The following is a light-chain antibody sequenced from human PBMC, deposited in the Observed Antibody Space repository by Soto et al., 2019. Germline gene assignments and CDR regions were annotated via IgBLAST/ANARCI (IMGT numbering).Light chain of an antibody. CDR1: QGISSW. CDR3: QQANSFPLT. CDR2: AAS. Sequence: IPMPQSSSSISASFGDRVPITCSGSQGISSWLAWYQQKPGKAPKLLIYAASSLQSGVPSRFSGSGSGTDFTLTISSLQTEDFATYYCQQANSFPLTFGGGTKVDIK. V-gene: IGKV1-12*01. J-gene: IGKJ4*01.